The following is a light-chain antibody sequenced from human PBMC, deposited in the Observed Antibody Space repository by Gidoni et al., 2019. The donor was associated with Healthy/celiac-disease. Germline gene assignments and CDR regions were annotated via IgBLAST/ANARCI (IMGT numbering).Light chain of an antibody. V-gene: IGKV1-39*01. CDR2: ASS. Sequence: DIQLTQSPSSLSASVGDRVTITCRATQSISSYLNWYQQKPGKAPKLLIYASSSLQSGVPSMFSGSGSGTDFTLTISSLQPEDFATYYCQQSYSTPPGFGGXTKVEIK. J-gene: IGKJ4*01. CDR3: QQSYSTPPG. CDR1: QSISSY.